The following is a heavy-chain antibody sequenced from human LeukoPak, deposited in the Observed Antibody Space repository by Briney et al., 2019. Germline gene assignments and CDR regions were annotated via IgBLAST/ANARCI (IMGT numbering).Heavy chain of an antibody. J-gene: IGHJ4*02. V-gene: IGHV3-23*01. D-gene: IGHD3-3*01. CDR1: GFTFNSYA. Sequence: GGSLRLSCAASGFTFNSYAMSWVRQAPGKGLEWVSAIGGSGSSTYYADSVKGRFTISRDNSKNTLYLQMNSLRAEDTAVYYCAKEYYDFWSGYYYFDYWGQGTLVTVSS. CDR3: AKEYYDFWSGYYYFDY. CDR2: IGGSGSST.